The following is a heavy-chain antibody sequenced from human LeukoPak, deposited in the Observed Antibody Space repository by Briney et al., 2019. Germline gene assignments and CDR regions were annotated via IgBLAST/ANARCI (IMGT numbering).Heavy chain of an antibody. J-gene: IGHJ6*04. CDR2: ISYDGSNK. D-gene: IGHD5-18*01. CDR3: ASGYSYGSYYYYGIDV. CDR1: GFTFSSYA. V-gene: IGHV3-30*04. Sequence: GRSLRLSCAASGFTFSSYAMHWVRQAPGKGLEWVAVISYDGSNKYYADSVKGRFTISRDNSKNTLYLQMNSLRAEDTAVYYCASGYSYGSYYYYGIDVWGKGTTVTVSS.